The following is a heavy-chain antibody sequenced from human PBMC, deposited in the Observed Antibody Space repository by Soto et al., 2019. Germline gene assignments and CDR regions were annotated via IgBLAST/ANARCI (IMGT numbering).Heavy chain of an antibody. J-gene: IGHJ4*02. V-gene: IGHV1-24*01. CDR2: FDPEDGET. CDR3: ATGRVAYYYGSGSYLH. Sequence: GASVKVSCKVSGYTLTELSMHWVRQAPGKGLEWMGGFDPEDGETIYAQKFQGRVTMTEDTSTDTAYMELSSLRSEDTAVYYCATGRVAYYYGSGSYLHWGQGTLVTVSS. CDR1: GYTLTELS. D-gene: IGHD3-10*01.